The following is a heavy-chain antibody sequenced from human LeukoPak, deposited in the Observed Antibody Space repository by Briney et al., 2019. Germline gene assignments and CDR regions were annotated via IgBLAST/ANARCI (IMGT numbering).Heavy chain of an antibody. CDR2: IIPIFGTA. D-gene: IGHD6-13*01. Sequence: ASVKVSCKASGGTFSSYAISWVRQAPGQGLEWMGRIIPIFGTANYEQKFQGRVTITTDESTSTAYMELSSLRSEDTAVYYCASHSSSWRYYFDYWGQGTLVTVSS. CDR3: ASHSSSWRYYFDY. V-gene: IGHV1-69*05. CDR1: GGTFSSYA. J-gene: IGHJ4*02.